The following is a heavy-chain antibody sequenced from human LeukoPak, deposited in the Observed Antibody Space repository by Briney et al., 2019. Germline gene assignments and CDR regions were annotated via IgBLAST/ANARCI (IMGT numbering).Heavy chain of an antibody. D-gene: IGHD4-23*01. J-gene: IGHJ3*02. CDR3: ARPATVVPGYAFDI. V-gene: IGHV4-39*01. CDR2: IYYNGST. Sequence: PSETLSLTCTVYGGSISSSSYYWGWIRQPPGKGLEWLGSIYYNGSTYYNPTLKSRVTISVDTSKNQFSLKLSSVTAADTAVYYCARPATVVPGYAFDIWGQGTMVTVSS. CDR1: GGSISSSSYY.